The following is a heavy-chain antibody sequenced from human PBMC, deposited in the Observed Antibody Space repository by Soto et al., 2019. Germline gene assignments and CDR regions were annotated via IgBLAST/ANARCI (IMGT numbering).Heavy chain of an antibody. V-gene: IGHV4-30-4*01. CDR2: IYYSGST. J-gene: IGHJ4*02. Sequence: PSETLSLTCTVSGGSISSGDYYWSWIRQPPGKGLEWIGYIYYSGSTYYNPSLKSRVTIAVDTSKNQFSLKLSSVTAADTAVYYCARSDCDFWSGRPFDYWGQGTLVTVSS. D-gene: IGHD3-3*01. CDR1: GGSISSGDYY. CDR3: ARSDCDFWSGRPFDY.